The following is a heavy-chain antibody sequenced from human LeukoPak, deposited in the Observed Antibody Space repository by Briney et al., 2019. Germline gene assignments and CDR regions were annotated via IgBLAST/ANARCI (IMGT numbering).Heavy chain of an antibody. V-gene: IGHV4-34*01. D-gene: IGHD2-21*02. J-gene: IGHJ5*02. CDR1: GGSFIGYY. Sequence: PSETLSLTCAVYGGSFIGYYWSWIRQPPGKGLDWIGEINHSGSTNYNPSLKSRVTISVDTSKNQFSLKLSSVTAADTAVYYCARAGATVVTASNWFDPWGQGTLVTVSS. CDR3: ARAGATVVTASNWFDP. CDR2: INHSGST.